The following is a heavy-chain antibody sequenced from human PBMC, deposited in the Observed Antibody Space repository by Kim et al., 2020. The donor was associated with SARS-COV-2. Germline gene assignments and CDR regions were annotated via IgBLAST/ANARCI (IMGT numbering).Heavy chain of an antibody. J-gene: IGHJ4*02. V-gene: IGHV4-59*09. CDR2: ST. CDR3: ASGRGSYLFDY. Sequence: STHSNPSLKSRVPISVDTSKNQFSLKLSSVTAADTAVYYCASGRGSYLFDYWGQGTLVTVSS. D-gene: IGHD1-26*01.